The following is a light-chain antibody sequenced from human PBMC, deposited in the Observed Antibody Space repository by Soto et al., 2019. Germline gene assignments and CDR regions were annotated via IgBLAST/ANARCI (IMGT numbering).Light chain of an antibody. CDR1: ISDFVIYNY. CDR3: SSHTASSALQV. J-gene: IGLJ1*01. V-gene: IGLV2-14*01. CDR2: GVS. Sequence: QSALAQPASVSGSPGQSITISCTGTISDFVIYNYVSWYQQHPGRAPKLMLYGVSNRPSGVSNRFSGSKSGNTASLTISGLQAEDEADYYCSSHTASSALQVFGTGIKVTVL.